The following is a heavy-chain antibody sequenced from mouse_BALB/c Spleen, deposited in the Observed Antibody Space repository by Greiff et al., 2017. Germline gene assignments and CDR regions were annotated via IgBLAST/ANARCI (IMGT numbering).Heavy chain of an antibody. D-gene: IGHD2-4*01. CDR3: ARQNDYDGYYAMDY. CDR2: INSNGGST. Sequence: EVKLVESGGGLVKLGGSLKLSCAASGFTFSSYYMSWVRQTPEKRLELVAAINSNGGSTYYPDTVKGRFTISRDNAKNTLYLQMSSLKSEDTALYYCARQNDYDGYYAMDYWGQGTSGTVSS. CDR1: GFTFSSYY. J-gene: IGHJ4*01. V-gene: IGHV5-6-2*01.